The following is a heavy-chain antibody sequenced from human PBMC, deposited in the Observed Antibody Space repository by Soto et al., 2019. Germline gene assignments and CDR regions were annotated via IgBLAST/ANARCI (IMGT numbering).Heavy chain of an antibody. J-gene: IGHJ6*02. D-gene: IGHD3-3*01. V-gene: IGHV3-48*03. CDR3: ASDLSYYDFWSGHYPLQVVDV. CDR1: GFTFSSYE. Sequence: GGSLRLSCAASGFTFSSYEMNWVRQAPGKGLEWVSYISSSGSTIYYADSVEGRFTISRDNAKNSLYLQMNSLRAEDTAVYYCASDLSYYDFWSGHYPLQVVDVWGQGTTVTVSS. CDR2: ISSSGSTI.